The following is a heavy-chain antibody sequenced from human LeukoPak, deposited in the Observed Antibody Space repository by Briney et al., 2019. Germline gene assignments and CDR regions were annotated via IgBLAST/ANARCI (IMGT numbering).Heavy chain of an antibody. CDR2: VYNSGST. D-gene: IGHD1-26*01. CDR3: VRDRELYY. CDR1: GVSISIYH. J-gene: IGHJ4*02. V-gene: IGHV4-59*01. Sequence: SETLSLTCSVFGVSISIYHWSWIRQPPGKGLEWIGYVYNSGSTDYNPSLKSRVTISVDTSKNQFSLKVNSVTASDTAVYYCVRDRELYYWGQGILVTVSS.